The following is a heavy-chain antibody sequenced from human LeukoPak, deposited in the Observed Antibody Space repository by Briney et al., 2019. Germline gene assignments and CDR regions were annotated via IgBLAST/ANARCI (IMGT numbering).Heavy chain of an antibody. CDR3: SGDLNRSGYYSNY. CDR1: GETFSGYY. Sequence: SETLSLTCAVYGETFSGYYWSWIRQAPGKGLEWMGEINHSRTTHYNPSLKNRGIISVATSKTQFSLMLNSVTAADTAVYFCSGDLNRSGYYSNYCGQRTLAT. CDR2: INHSRTT. D-gene: IGHD3-22*01. V-gene: IGHV4-34*01. J-gene: IGHJ4*02.